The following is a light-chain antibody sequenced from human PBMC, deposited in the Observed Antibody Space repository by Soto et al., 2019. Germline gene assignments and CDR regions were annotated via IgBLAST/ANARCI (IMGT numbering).Light chain of an antibody. Sequence: EIVMTQSPATLSVSPGERATLSCRASQNIRTNLAWYQQKPGQPPRLLIYDASTRAAGIPARFIGRGSGTEFTLTISSLQSEDFAIYYCQQFNSWLLTFGGGTKV. V-gene: IGKV3-15*01. CDR1: QNIRTN. CDR3: QQFNSWLLT. J-gene: IGKJ4*01. CDR2: DAS.